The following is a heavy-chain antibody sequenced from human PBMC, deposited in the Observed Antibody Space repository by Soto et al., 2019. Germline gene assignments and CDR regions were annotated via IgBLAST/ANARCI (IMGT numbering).Heavy chain of an antibody. J-gene: IGHJ6*02. CDR1: GFTFRSYA. CDR2: IIGSGDRA. V-gene: IGHV3-23*01. CDR3: ARVSWREKYGMDV. Sequence: GGSLRLSCAASGFTFRSYAMNWVRQAPGKGPEWVSGIIGSGDRAYHANSVKGRFTISRDNSKNSLYLQMNRLRAEDTAVYYCARVSWREKYGMDVWGQGTTVTVSS.